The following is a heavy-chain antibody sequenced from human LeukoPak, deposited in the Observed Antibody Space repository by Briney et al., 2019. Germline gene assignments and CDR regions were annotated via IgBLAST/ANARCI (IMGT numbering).Heavy chain of an antibody. Sequence: GGSLRLPCAASGFTFSNAWMSWVRQAPGKGLEWVGRVKSKTGGGTTDYAAPVKGRFTISRDDSKNTLYLQMNSLKTEDTAVYYCTTKGSSGYWGQGTLVTVSS. D-gene: IGHD3-10*01. CDR2: VKSKTGGGTT. CDR3: TTKGSSGY. V-gene: IGHV3-15*01. J-gene: IGHJ4*02. CDR1: GFTFSNAW.